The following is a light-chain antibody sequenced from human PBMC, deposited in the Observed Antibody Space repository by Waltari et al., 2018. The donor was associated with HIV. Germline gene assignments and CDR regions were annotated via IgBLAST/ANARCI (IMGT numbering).Light chain of an antibody. CDR2: AAS. V-gene: IGKV1-12*01. CDR1: QGIQTW. CDR3: QQAKSFPHT. Sequence: DITMAQSPSSVSASVGDRGTITCRASQGIQTWLAWYQQRPAKAPTLLVDAASRLQSGVPARFNGSGSGLDFTLTITDFQPDDSAIYYCQQAKSFPHTFGGGTRVEI. J-gene: IGKJ4*01.